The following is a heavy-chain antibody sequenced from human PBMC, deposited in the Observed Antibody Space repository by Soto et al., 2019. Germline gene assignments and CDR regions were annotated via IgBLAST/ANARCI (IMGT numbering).Heavy chain of an antibody. CDR3: ARDLWFGDYYYGMDV. V-gene: IGHV1-69*13. CDR2: IIPIFGTA. Sequence: SVKVSCKASGYTFTSYGISWVRQAPGQGLEWMGGIIPIFGTANYAQKFQGRVTITADESTSTAYMELSSLRSEDTAVYYCARDLWFGDYYYGMDVWGQGTTVTVSS. D-gene: IGHD3-10*01. CDR1: GYTFTSYG. J-gene: IGHJ6*02.